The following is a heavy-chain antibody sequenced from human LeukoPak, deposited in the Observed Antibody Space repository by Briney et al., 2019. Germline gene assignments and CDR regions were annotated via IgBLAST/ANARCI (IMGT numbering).Heavy chain of an antibody. D-gene: IGHD2-15*01. CDR1: GYTFIGYY. CDR3: ARDRGIDCSGGSCYSDGMGY. J-gene: IGHJ4*02. CDR2: INPNSGGT. V-gene: IGHV1-2*02. Sequence: GASVKVSCKASGYTFIGYYMHWVRQAPGQGLEWMGWINPNSGGTNYAQKFQGRVTMTRDTSISTAYMELSRLRSDDTAVYYCARDRGIDCSGGSCYSDGMGYWGQGTLVTVSS.